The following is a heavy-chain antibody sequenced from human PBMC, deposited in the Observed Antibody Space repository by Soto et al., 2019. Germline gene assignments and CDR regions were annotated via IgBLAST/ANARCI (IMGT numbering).Heavy chain of an antibody. V-gene: IGHV3-53*01. CDR1: AVSVSSSD. D-gene: IGHD6-6*01. Sequence: XGSLRLSCAASAVSVSSSDMSWVRQVPGEGLDWVSVIYSGGSTHDADYVKGRFSVSRDTSKNTVDLQMNSLRVDDTAVYYCGTSSRKDYHFAMDVWGHGTAVTVSS. J-gene: IGHJ6*02. CDR3: GTSSRKDYHFAMDV. CDR2: IYSGGST.